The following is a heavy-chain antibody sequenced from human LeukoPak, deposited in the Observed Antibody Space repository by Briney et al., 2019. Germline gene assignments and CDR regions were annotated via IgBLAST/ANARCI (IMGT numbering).Heavy chain of an antibody. V-gene: IGHV3-30*02. D-gene: IGHD2-21*02. CDR1: GFTFSSYG. J-gene: IGHJ4*02. CDR2: IRYDGSNK. CDR3: ARAPPVVVTAILYY. Sequence: QPGGSLRLSCAASGFTFSSYGMHWVRQAPGKGLEWVSFIRYDGSNKYYTDSVKGRFTISRDNSKNTLYLQMNSLRAEDTAVYYCARAPPVVVTAILYYWGQGTLVTVSS.